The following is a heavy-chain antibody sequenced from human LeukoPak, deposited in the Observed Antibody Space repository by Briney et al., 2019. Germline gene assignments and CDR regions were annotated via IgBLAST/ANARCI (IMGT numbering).Heavy chain of an antibody. J-gene: IGHJ3*02. CDR3: AKADEYSSSSGAFDI. CDR1: GFSFGSYG. Sequence: GGSLRLSCAASGFSFGSYGMHWVRQAPGKGLEWVAFTRYDGSNKYYADSVKGRFTISRDNSKNTLYLQMNSLRAEDTAVYYCAKADEYSSSSGAFDIWGQGTMVTVSS. D-gene: IGHD6-6*01. V-gene: IGHV3-30*02. CDR2: TRYDGSNK.